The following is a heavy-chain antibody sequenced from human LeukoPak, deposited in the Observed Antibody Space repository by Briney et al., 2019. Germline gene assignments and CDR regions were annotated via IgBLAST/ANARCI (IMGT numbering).Heavy chain of an antibody. CDR2: IYYSGST. CDR3: AIIRLGELSFVY. Sequence: SETLSLTCTVSGGSISSYYWSWIRQPPGKGLEWIGYIYYSGSTNYNPSLKSRVTISVDTSKNQFSLKLSSVTAADTAVYYCAIIRLGELSFVYWGQGTLVTVSS. CDR1: GGSISSYY. D-gene: IGHD3-16*02. V-gene: IGHV4-59*01. J-gene: IGHJ4*02.